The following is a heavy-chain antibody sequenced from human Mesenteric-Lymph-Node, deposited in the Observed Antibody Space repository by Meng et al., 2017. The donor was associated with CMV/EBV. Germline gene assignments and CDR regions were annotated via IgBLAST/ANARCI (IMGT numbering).Heavy chain of an antibody. CDR3: TGVDVDV. CDR1: GFTFSSYW. CDR2: ISSSSSYI. D-gene: IGHD2-8*01. V-gene: IGHV3-21*01. Sequence: GESLKISCAASGFTFSSYWMSWVRQAPGKGLEWVSSISSSSSYIYYADSVKGRFTISRDNAKNSLYLQMNSLRAEDTAVYYCTGVDVDVWGQGTTVTVSS. J-gene: IGHJ6*02.